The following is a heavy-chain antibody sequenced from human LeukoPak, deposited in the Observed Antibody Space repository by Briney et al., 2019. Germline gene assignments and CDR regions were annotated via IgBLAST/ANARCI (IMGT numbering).Heavy chain of an antibody. CDR3: ARDRGSRESGMDV. D-gene: IGHD1-26*01. Sequence: GGSLRLSCAASGFTFSSYGMHWVRQAPGKGLEWVAVIWYDGNNKYYADSVKGRFTISRDNSKNTLYLQMNSLRAEDTAVYYCARDRGSRESGMDVWDQGTTVIVPS. CDR2: IWYDGNNK. J-gene: IGHJ6*02. V-gene: IGHV3-33*01. CDR1: GFTFSSYG.